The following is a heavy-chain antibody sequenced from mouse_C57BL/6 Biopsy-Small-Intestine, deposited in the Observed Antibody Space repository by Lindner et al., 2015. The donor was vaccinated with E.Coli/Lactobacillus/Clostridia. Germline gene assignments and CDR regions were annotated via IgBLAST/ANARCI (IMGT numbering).Heavy chain of an antibody. CDR2: INPNTSVT. V-gene: IGHV1-84*02. CDR1: GYTFTDDY. CDR3: AKVREGLSYRWPQMPDFDY. D-gene: IGHD6-1*01. J-gene: IGHJ4*01. Sequence: SVKVSCKASGYTFTDDYIYWVRQAPGQGLEWMGRINPNTSVTKYAQRFKGRVTMTRDTSIGTAFMELRELRSDDTAVYFCAKVREGLSYRWPQMPDFDYWGQGTLVTVSS.